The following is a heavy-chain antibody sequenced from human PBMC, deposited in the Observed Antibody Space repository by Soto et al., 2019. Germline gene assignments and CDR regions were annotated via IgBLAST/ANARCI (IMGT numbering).Heavy chain of an antibody. V-gene: IGHV3-23*01. Sequence: EVQLLESGGGLVQPGGSLRLSCAASGFTFSSYAMSWVRQAPGKGLEWVSAISGSGGSTYYTDSVKGRFTISRDNSKNTLYLQMNSLRAEDTAVYYCAKAHAYSSSSPSDYWGQGTLVTVSS. D-gene: IGHD6-6*01. J-gene: IGHJ4*02. CDR3: AKAHAYSSSSPSDY. CDR2: ISGSGGST. CDR1: GFTFSSYA.